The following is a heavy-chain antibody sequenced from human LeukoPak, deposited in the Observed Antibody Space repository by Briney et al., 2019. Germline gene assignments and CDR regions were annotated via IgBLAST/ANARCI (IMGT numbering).Heavy chain of an antibody. CDR2: INHSGST. CDR1: GGSFSGYY. Sequence: SETLSLTCAVYGGSFSGYYWSWVRQPPGKGLEWIGEINHSGSTNYNPSLKSRVTISVDTSKNQFSLTLSSVTAADTAVYYWARAVLGAFDIWGQGTMVTVSS. D-gene: IGHD3-16*01. CDR3: ARAVLGAFDI. V-gene: IGHV4-34*01. J-gene: IGHJ3*02.